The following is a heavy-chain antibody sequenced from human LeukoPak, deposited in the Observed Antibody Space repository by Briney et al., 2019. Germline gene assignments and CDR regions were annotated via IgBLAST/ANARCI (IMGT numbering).Heavy chain of an antibody. Sequence: SETLSLTCTVSGGSISSNNYYWGWIRQPPGKGLEWIGTFYYSGSTYYNPSLKSRVTISVDTSRTQFSLKLSSVTAADTAVYYCARDVGYCTGSSCYLNWFDPWGQGTLVTVSS. D-gene: IGHD2-2*01. CDR1: GGSISSNNYY. CDR2: FYYSGST. J-gene: IGHJ5*02. V-gene: IGHV4-39*02. CDR3: ARDVGYCTGSSCYLNWFDP.